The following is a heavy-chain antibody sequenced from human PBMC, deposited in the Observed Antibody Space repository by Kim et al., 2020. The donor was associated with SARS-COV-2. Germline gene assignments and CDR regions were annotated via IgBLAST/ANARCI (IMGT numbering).Heavy chain of an antibody. CDR2: ISSSSSYI. D-gene: IGHD2-15*01. CDR3: ARDHGGGPIDP. V-gene: IGHV3-21*01. Sequence: GGSLRLSCAASGFTFSSYSMNWVRQAPGKGLEWVSSISSSSSYIYYADSVKGRFTISRDNAKNSLYLQMNSLRAEDTAVYYCARDHGGGPIDPWGQGTLVTVSS. CDR1: GFTFSSYS. J-gene: IGHJ5*02.